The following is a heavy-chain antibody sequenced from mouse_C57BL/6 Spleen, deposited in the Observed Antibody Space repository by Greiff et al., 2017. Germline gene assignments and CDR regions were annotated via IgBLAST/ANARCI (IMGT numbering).Heavy chain of an antibody. CDR3: TPAYYSNYPSFAY. CDR1: GFNIKDYY. CDR2: IDPEDGDT. D-gene: IGHD2-5*01. V-gene: IGHV14-1*01. Sequence: VQLQQSGAELVRPGASVKLSCTASGFNIKDYYMHWVKQRPEQGLEWIGRIDPEDGDTEYAPKFQGKATMTADTSSNTAYLQLSSLTSEDTAVDYCTPAYYSNYPSFAYWGQGTLVTVSA. J-gene: IGHJ3*01.